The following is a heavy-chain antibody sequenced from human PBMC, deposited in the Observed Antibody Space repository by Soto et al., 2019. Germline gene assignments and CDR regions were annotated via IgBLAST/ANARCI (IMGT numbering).Heavy chain of an antibody. Sequence: QVQLQESGPGLVKPSQTLSLTCTVSGGSISSGGYYWSWIRQHPGKGLEWIGYIYYSGSTYYNPSLKSRVTISVDTSKIQFSLKLSSVTAADTAVYYCARDRQEYYDSSGPQYFDYWGQGTLVTVSS. CDR1: GGSISSGGYY. J-gene: IGHJ4*02. V-gene: IGHV4-31*03. D-gene: IGHD3-22*01. CDR2: IYYSGST. CDR3: ARDRQEYYDSSGPQYFDY.